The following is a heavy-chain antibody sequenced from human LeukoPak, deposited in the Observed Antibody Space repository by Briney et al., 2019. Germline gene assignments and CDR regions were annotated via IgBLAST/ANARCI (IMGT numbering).Heavy chain of an antibody. J-gene: IGHJ4*02. CDR2: INPNSGGT. Sequence: ASVKVSCKASGYTFTGYYMHWVRQAPGHGLEGMGWINPNSGGTNYAQKFQGRVTMTRDTSISTAYMELSRLRSDDTAVYYCARIVEFDFWSWVKAPNERDYWGQGTLVTVSS. CDR3: ARIVEFDFWSWVKAPNERDY. CDR1: GYTFTGYY. V-gene: IGHV1-2*02. D-gene: IGHD3-3*01.